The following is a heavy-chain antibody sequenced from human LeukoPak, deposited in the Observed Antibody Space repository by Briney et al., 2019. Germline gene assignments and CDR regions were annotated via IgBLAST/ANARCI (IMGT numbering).Heavy chain of an antibody. CDR2: IIPIFGTA. Sequence: ASVKVSCKASGGIFSSYAISWVRQAPGQGLEWMGGIIPIFGTANYAQKFQGRVTITADESTSTAYMELSSLRSEDTAVYYCAKNTPPLYYDFWSGYPDPGDYYYYYGMDVWGQGTTVTVSS. CDR1: GGIFSSYA. CDR3: AKNTPPLYYDFWSGYPDPGDYYYYYGMDV. J-gene: IGHJ6*02. D-gene: IGHD3-3*01. V-gene: IGHV1-69*13.